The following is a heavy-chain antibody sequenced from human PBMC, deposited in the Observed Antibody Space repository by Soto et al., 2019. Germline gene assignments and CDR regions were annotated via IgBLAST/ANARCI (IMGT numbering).Heavy chain of an antibody. D-gene: IGHD5-18*01. CDR3: AKPNLGGYSYAFDS. CDR2: ISYDGSNK. V-gene: IGHV3-30*18. Sequence: QVQLLESGGGVVQPGRSLRLSCAASGCTFSSYGMHWVRQAPGKGLEWVAVISYDGSNKYYADSVKGRFTISRDNSKNTLYLQMNSLRAEDTAVYYCAKPNLGGYSYAFDSWGLGTLVTVSS. CDR1: GCTFSSYG. J-gene: IGHJ4*02.